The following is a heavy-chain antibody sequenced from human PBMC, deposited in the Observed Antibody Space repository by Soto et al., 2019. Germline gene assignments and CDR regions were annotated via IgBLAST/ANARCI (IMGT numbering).Heavy chain of an antibody. V-gene: IGHV4-4*02. J-gene: IGHJ6*02. CDR2: IYHSGST. Sequence: QVQLQESGPGLVKPSGTLSLTCAVSGGSISSSNWWSWVRQPPGKGLEWIGEIYHSGSTNYNPSRKRRLPISVDKSKDQFSLKLSSVTAADTAVYYCARVSGSYYYGMDVWGQGTTVTVSS. CDR1: GGSISSSNW. CDR3: ARVSGSYYYGMDV.